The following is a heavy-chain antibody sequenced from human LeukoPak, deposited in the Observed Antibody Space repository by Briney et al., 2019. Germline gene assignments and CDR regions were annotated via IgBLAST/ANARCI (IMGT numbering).Heavy chain of an antibody. D-gene: IGHD6-19*01. V-gene: IGHV4-59*01. CDR3: ARNHDSSGWYNWFDP. J-gene: IGHJ5*02. CDR2: IYYSGST. Sequence: SETLSLTCTVSGGSISSYYWSWIRQPPGKGLEWIGYIYYSGSTNYNPSLKSRVTISVDTSKNQFSLKLSSVTAADMAVYYCARNHDSSGWYNWFDPWGQGTLVTVSS. CDR1: GGSISSYY.